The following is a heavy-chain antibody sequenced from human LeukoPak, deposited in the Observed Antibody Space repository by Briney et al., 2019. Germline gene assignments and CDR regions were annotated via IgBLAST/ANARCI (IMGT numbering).Heavy chain of an antibody. J-gene: IGHJ3*02. Sequence: GGSLRLSCAASGFTFSSYAMSWVRQAPGKGLEWVSAIIGSGGSTYYADSVKGRFTISRDNSKNTLYLQMNSLRAEDTAVYYCAKGTLGYCSSTSCNDDAFDIWGQGTMVTVSS. V-gene: IGHV3-23*01. D-gene: IGHD2-2*01. CDR3: AKGTLGYCSSTSCNDDAFDI. CDR2: IIGSGGST. CDR1: GFTFSSYA.